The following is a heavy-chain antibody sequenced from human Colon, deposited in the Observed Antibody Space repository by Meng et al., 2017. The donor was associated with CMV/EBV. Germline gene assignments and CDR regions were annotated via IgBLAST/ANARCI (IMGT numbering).Heavy chain of an antibody. D-gene: IGHD3-22*01. CDR2: INPNSGGT. CDR1: GYSFTNYF. Sequence: ASVKVSCKASGYSFTNYFYHWVRQAPGHGLDWMGWINPNSGGTNYARKFQGRVTMTRDTSTNTVYMELSRLTSDDTALYYCARVDSDSSGYYGPDFWGQGTMVTVSS. J-gene: IGHJ3*01. CDR3: ARVDSDSSGYYGPDF. V-gene: IGHV1-2*02.